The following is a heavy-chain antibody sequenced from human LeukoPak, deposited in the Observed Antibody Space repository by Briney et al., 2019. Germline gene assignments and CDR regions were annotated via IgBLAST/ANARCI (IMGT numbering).Heavy chain of an antibody. CDR3: TRLESSGWYNWFDP. V-gene: IGHV3-73*01. D-gene: IGHD6-19*01. J-gene: IGHJ5*02. CDR1: GFTFSGSA. CDR2: IRSKANSYAT. Sequence: PGGSLRLSCAASGFTFSGSAMHWVRQASGKGLEWVGRIRSKANSYATAYAASVKGRFTISGDDSKNTAYLQMNSLKTEDTAVYYCTRLESSGWYNWFDPWGQGTLVTVSS.